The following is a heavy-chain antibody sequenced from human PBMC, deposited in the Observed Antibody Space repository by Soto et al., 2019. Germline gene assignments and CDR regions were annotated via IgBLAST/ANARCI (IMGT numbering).Heavy chain of an antibody. Sequence: QMQLQESGPGLVKPSGTLSLTCGVSGGSISSSKWWTWVRQPPGKGPEWIGEIYHSGSTNYNPSLTSRVTTSLDNSNNQFSLTLTSVPAADTAVYSCASQDYSSSTDASFLVNGYFDLWGRGILVTVSS. CDR3: ASQDYSSSTDASFLVNGYFDL. D-gene: IGHD6-6*01. J-gene: IGHJ2*01. V-gene: IGHV4-4*02. CDR2: IYHSGST. CDR1: GGSISSSKW.